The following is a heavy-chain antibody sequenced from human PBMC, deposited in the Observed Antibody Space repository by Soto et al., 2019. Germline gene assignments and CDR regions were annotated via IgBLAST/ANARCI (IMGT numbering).Heavy chain of an antibody. D-gene: IGHD1-26*01. CDR1: GGSISSGDYY. J-gene: IGHJ4*02. Sequence: QVQLQESGPGLVKPSQTLSLTCTVSGGSISSGDYYWSWIRQPPGKGLEWIGYISYSGSTYYNPSLKSRVTISVDTSKNQFSLKLSSVTAADTAVYCCARGLWGSGSYYYFDYWGQGTLVTVSS. V-gene: IGHV4-30-4*01. CDR2: ISYSGST. CDR3: ARGLWGSGSYYYFDY.